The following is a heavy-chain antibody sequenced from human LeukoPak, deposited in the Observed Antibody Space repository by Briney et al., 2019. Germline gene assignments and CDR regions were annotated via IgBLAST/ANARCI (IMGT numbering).Heavy chain of an antibody. CDR3: AGGGRGDAFDI. D-gene: IGHD1-26*01. CDR2: IYTSGST. J-gene: IGHJ3*02. V-gene: IGHV4-4*09. CDR1: GGSISSYY. Sequence: PSETLSLTCTVSGGSISSYYWSWIRQPPGKGLEWIGYIYTSGSTNYNPSLKSRVTISVDTPKNQFSLKLSSVTAADTAVYYCAGGGRGDAFDIWGQGTMVTVSS.